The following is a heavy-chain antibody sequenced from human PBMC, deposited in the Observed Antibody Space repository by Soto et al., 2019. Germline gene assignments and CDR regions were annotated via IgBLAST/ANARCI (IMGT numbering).Heavy chain of an antibody. CDR2: IIPIFGTA. Sequence: SVKVSCKASGGTLSSYAMRWVRQAPGQALEWMGGIIPIFGTANYAQKFQGRVTITADKSTSTAYMELSSLRSEDTAVYYCARSDYSGSYQESTYLDYWGQGTLVTVSS. D-gene: IGHD1-26*01. V-gene: IGHV1-69*06. CDR1: GGTLSSYA. CDR3: ARSDYSGSYQESTYLDY. J-gene: IGHJ4*02.